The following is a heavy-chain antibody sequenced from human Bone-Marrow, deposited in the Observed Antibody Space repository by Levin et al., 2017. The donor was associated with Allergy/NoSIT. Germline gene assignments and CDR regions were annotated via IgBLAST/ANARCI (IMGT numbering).Heavy chain of an antibody. CDR3: AREGAAKFDS. D-gene: IGHD6-25*01. CDR2: IYHRGST. Sequence: SETLSLTCTVSGGSVSHDSYYWSWIRQPPGKGLEWIGYIYHRGSTSYNPSLKGRITISVDSSKSQFSLKLSSVTAADTAVYYCAREGAAKFDSWGQGMLVTVSS. V-gene: IGHV4-61*01. J-gene: IGHJ4*02. CDR1: GGSVSHDSYY.